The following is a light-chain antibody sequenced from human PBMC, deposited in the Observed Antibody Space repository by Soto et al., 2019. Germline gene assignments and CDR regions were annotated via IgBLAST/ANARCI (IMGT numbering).Light chain of an antibody. J-gene: IGLJ2*01. CDR3: QVWDNRGI. V-gene: IGLV3-21*02. CDR2: DDQ. Sequence: SYELTQPPSLSVAPGQTARITGGGNNIGTKNVHWYQQQPGQAPVLVVYDDQDRPSGIPERFSGSNSGNTATLTISRVEAGDEADYYCQVWDNRGIFGGGTKLTVL. CDR1: NIGTKN.